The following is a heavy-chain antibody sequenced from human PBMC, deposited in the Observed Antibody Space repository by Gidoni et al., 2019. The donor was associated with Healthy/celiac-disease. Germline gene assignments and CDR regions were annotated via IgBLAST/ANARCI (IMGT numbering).Heavy chain of an antibody. V-gene: IGHV4-34*01. Sequence: QVQLQQWGAGLLKPSETLSLTCAVYGGSFSGYYWSGNRQPPGKGLEWIGEINHSGSTNYNPSLKSRVTISVDTSKNQFSLKISSVTVADTAVDYCARRVVALVSYFDYWGQGTLVNVSS. CDR3: ARRVVALVSYFDY. J-gene: IGHJ4*02. D-gene: IGHD3-22*01. CDR1: GGSFSGYY. CDR2: INHSGST.